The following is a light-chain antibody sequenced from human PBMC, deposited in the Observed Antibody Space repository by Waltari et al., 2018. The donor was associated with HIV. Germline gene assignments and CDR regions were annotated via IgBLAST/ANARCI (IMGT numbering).Light chain of an antibody. Sequence: ETVITQSPATLSVSPGERATLSCRASQSVSTTLAWYQQKPGQAPRLLIYGASTRATGIPARFSGSGSGTEFTLTISSLQSEDFAVYYCQQYNNWPQSFGQGTTLEIK. J-gene: IGKJ2*03. V-gene: IGKV3-15*01. CDR3: QQYNNWPQS. CDR2: GAS. CDR1: QSVSTT.